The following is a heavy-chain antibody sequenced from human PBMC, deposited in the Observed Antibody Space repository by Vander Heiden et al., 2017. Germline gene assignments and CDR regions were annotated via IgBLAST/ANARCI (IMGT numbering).Heavy chain of an antibody. Sequence: QLQLQESGPGLVKPSETLSLTCTVSGGSISSSRYYWGWIRKPPGQGLEWIGSIYYSGSTSYNPSLKSRVTISVDTSKNQFSLKLGSVTAADTAVYYCARHTYDSSYSPAPGWFDPWGQGTLVTVSS. CDR3: ARHTYDSSYSPAPGWFDP. CDR1: GGSISSSRYY. J-gene: IGHJ5*02. D-gene: IGHD3-22*01. CDR2: IYYSGST. V-gene: IGHV4-39*01.